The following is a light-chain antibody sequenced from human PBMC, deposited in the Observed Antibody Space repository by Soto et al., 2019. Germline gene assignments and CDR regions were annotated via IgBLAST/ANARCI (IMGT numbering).Light chain of an antibody. V-gene: IGLV4-69*01. CDR2: VDSDGSH. J-gene: IGLJ3*02. CDR1: SGHSSYT. CDR3: QTWGTGVHV. Sequence: QLVLTQSPSVSASLGASVKLTCTLSSGHSSYTIAWHQQQPQKGPRYLMKVDSDGSHSKGDGIPDRFSGSSSGAERYLTISSLQSEDEADYYCQTWGTGVHVFGGGTKLTVL.